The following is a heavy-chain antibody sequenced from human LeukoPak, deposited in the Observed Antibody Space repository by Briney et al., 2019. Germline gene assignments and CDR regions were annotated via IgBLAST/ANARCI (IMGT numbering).Heavy chain of an antibody. V-gene: IGHV3-30*02. J-gene: IGHJ4*02. CDR3: ARGPKYSSGWYYFDY. CDR1: GFTFSSYG. CDR2: IRYDGSNK. Sequence: GGSLRLSCAASGFTFSSYGMHWVRQAPGKGLEWVAFIRYDGSNKYYADSVKGRFTISRDNSKNTLYLQMNSLRSEDTAVYYCARGPKYSSGWYYFDYWGQETLDTVSS. D-gene: IGHD6-19*01.